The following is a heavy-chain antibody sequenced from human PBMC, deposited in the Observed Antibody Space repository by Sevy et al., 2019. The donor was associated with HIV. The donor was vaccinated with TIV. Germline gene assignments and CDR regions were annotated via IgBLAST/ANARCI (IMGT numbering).Heavy chain of an antibody. J-gene: IGHJ4*02. CDR2: INWNSGSL. CDR3: AKTPMTEAAPYFDF. V-gene: IGHV3-9*01. Sequence: GGSLRLSCAGSGFTFEDYALHWVRQAPGQGLEWVAGINWNSGSLDYADSVKGRFTISRDDAKNSLYLQMDTLRTEETALYYCAKTPMTEAAPYFDFWGQGTLVTVSS. D-gene: IGHD6-19*01. CDR1: GFTFEDYA.